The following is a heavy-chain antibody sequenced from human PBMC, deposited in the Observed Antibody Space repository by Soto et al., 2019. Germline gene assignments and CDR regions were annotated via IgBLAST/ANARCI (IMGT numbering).Heavy chain of an antibody. CDR3: ARHQQDSQYYYDSSGYYHVDY. Sequence: PSETLSLTCTVSGGSISSSSYYWGWIRQPPXKGLEWIGSIYYSGSTYYNPSLKSRVTISVDTSKNQFSLKLSSVTAADTAVYYCARHQQDSQYYYDSSGYYHVDYWGQGTLVTVSS. J-gene: IGHJ4*02. CDR2: IYYSGST. V-gene: IGHV4-39*01. CDR1: GGSISSSSYY. D-gene: IGHD3-22*01.